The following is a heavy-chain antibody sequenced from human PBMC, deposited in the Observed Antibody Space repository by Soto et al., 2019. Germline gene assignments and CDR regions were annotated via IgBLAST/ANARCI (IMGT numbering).Heavy chain of an antibody. J-gene: IGHJ4*02. CDR2: IYHSGST. D-gene: IGHD5-12*01. CDR1: GGSISSSNW. CDR3: AHQDGYKPFDY. Sequence: SETLSLTCAVSGGSISSSNWWSWVRQPPGKGLEWIGEIYHSGSTNYNPSLKSRVTISVDKSKNQFSLTMTNMDPVDTATYYCAHQDGYKPFDYWGQGTLVTVSS. V-gene: IGHV4-4*02.